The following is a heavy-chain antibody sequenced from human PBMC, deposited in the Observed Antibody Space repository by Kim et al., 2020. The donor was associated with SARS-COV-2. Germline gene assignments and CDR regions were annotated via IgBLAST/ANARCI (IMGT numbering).Heavy chain of an antibody. CDR3: CGYRPGDYYYMDV. J-gene: IGHJ6*03. D-gene: IGHD5-12*01. CDR2: NYYSGST. Sequence: SETLSLTCTVSGGSISSCSYYWGWIRQPPGKGLEWIGSNYYSGSTYYNPSLKSRVTISVDTSKNQFSLKLSSMTAADTAVYYCCGYRPGDYYYMDVWGKGTKHTDCS. CDR1: GGSISSCSYY. V-gene: IGHV4-39*01.